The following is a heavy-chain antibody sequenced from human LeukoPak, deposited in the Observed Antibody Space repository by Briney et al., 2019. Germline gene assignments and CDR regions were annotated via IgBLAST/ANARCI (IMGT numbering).Heavy chain of an antibody. Sequence: SETLSLTYTVSGGSISGYYWSWIRQPPGKGLEWIGYIYYSGSTNYNPSLKSRVTISVDTSKNQFSLKLSSVTAADTAVYYCARDPEGYWFDPWGQGTLVTVSS. J-gene: IGHJ5*02. V-gene: IGHV4-59*01. CDR1: GGSISGYY. CDR2: IYYSGST. CDR3: ARDPEGYWFDP.